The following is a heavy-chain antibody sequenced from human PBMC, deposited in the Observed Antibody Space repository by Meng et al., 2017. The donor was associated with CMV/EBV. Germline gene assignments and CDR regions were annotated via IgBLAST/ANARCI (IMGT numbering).Heavy chain of an antibody. V-gene: IGHV1-69*05. Sequence: SVKVSCKASGGTFSSYAISWVRQAPGQGLEWMGGIIPIFGTANYAQKFQGRVTINTDESTSTAYMGLSSLRSEDTAVYYCAKGGIGESIASRPMLLSFDYWGQGTLVTVSS. D-gene: IGHD6-6*01. CDR1: GGTFSSYA. CDR2: IIPIFGTA. J-gene: IGHJ4*02. CDR3: AKGGIGESIASRPMLLSFDY.